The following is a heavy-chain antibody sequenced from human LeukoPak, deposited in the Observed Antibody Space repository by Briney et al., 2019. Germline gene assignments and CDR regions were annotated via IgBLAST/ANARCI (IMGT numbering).Heavy chain of an antibody. CDR2: IRYDGSNK. D-gene: IGHD3-10*01. Sequence: PGGSLRLSCAASGFTFSSYGMHWVRQAPGKGLEWVAFIRYDGSNKYYADSVKGRFTISRDNSENTLYLQMNSLRAEDTAVYYCAKDLREYYYGSGSLGGDYWDQGTLVTVSS. CDR1: GFTFSSYG. V-gene: IGHV3-30*02. CDR3: AKDLREYYYGSGSLGGDY. J-gene: IGHJ4*02.